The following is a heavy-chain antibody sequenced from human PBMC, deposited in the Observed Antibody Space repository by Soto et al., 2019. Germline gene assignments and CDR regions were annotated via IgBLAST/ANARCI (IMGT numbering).Heavy chain of an antibody. CDR3: ARDRYCNGGSCYGYNWFDP. V-gene: IGHV1-18*01. CDR1: GYTFTSYG. Sequence: QVQLVQSGAEVKKPGASVKVSCKASGYTFTSYGISWVRQAPGQGLEWMGWISAYNGNTNYAQKRQGRVTMTTDTSTSTAYMELRSLRSDATAVYYCARDRYCNGGSCYGYNWFDPWGQGTLVTVSS. J-gene: IGHJ5*02. D-gene: IGHD2-15*01. CDR2: ISAYNGNT.